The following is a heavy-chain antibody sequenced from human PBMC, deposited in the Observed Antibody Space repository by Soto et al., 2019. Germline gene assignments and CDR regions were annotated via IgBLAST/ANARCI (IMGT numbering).Heavy chain of an antibody. D-gene: IGHD4-17*01. Sequence: GGSLRLSCVASGFTFGSYAMSWVRQAPGKGLEWVSTISGGGAFTYYADSVKGRLTISRDNSKNTLYLQMNSLRAEDTAVYYCAKVPWTTVTTYAFDIWGQGTMVTVSS. V-gene: IGHV3-23*01. CDR3: AKVPWTTVTTYAFDI. J-gene: IGHJ3*02. CDR1: GFTFGSYA. CDR2: ISGGGAFT.